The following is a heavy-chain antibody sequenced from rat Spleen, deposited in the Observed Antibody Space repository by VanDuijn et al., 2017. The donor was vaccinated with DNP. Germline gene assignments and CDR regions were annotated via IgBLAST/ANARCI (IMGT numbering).Heavy chain of an antibody. CDR2: IRYDGSST. D-gene: IGHD3-8*01. J-gene: IGHJ4*01. Sequence: EVQLVESGGGLVQPGRSLKLSCAASGFTFSDYYMAWVRQAPTKGLEWVAYIRYDGSSTYYRDSVRGRFTISRDNTKSILYVQMDSLRSEDTATYYCARHYPTMDAWGQGTSVTVSS. V-gene: IGHV5-7*01. CDR1: GFTFSDYY. CDR3: ARHYPTMDA.